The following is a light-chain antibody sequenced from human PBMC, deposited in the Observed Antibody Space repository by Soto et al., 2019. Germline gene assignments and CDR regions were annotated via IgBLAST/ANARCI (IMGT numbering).Light chain of an antibody. J-gene: IGKJ4*01. V-gene: IGKV3-15*01. CDR2: GAS. CDR1: QSVKSN. CDR3: QQYNDWPLT. Sequence: EKVMTQSPAALSVSPGERATLSCRASQSVKSNLAWYQQKAGQAPRLLLYGASTRATGIPARFSGSASGTEFTLTISSLQSEDSAVYYWQQYNDWPLTFGGGTKVEIK.